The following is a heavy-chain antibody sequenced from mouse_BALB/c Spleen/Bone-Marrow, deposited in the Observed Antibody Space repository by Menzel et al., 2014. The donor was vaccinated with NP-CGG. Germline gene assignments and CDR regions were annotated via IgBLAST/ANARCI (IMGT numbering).Heavy chain of an antibody. CDR1: GFNIKDTY. CDR2: IDPANGNT. Sequence: EVQLQQSGAELVKPGASAKLSCTASGFNIKDTYMHWVKQRPEQGLEWIGRIDPANGNTKYDPKFQGKATITADTSSNTAYLQLSSLTSEDTAVYYCARYSYGSRGYYFDYWGQGTTLTVSS. V-gene: IGHV14-3*02. J-gene: IGHJ2*01. CDR3: ARYSYGSRGYYFDY. D-gene: IGHD1-1*01.